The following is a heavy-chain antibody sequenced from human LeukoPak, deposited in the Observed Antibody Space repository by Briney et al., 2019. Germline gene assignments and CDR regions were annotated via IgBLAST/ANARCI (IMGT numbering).Heavy chain of an antibody. CDR3: AKIVLSVAGTGVRYFDY. CDR2: IRYDEINT. D-gene: IGHD6-19*01. J-gene: IGHJ4*02. CDR1: GFTFSNYG. V-gene: IGHV3-30*02. Sequence: GGSLRLSCAASGFTFSNYGMHWVRQAPGKGLEWVAFIRYDEINTYYADSVKGRFTISRDNSKNTLYLQMNSLRAEDTAVYYCAKIVLSVAGTGVRYFDYWGQGTLVTVSS.